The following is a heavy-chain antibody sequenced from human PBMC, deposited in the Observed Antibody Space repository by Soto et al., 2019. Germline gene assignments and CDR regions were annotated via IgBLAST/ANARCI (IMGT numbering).Heavy chain of an antibody. CDR1: GGSINRSSYY. J-gene: IGHJ5*02. CDR2: IYYSGST. V-gene: IGHV4-39*01. D-gene: IGHD2-2*02. Sequence: PSETLSLTCAVSGGSINRSSYYWGWIRQPPGKGLEWIGSIYYSGSTYYSPSLKSRVTISVDTSKNQFSLKLGSVTAADTAVYFCARQVPAAIRLGWFDPWGQGTLVTVSS. CDR3: ARQVPAAIRLGWFDP.